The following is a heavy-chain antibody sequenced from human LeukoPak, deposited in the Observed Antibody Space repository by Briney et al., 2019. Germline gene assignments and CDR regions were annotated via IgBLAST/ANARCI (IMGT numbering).Heavy chain of an antibody. J-gene: IGHJ3*02. CDR3: ARGKGGSLSALDI. D-gene: IGHD2-15*01. CDR1: GGSISSYY. Sequence: SETLSLTCSVSGGSISSYYWSWIRQPPGKGLEWIGYIYSTGSTNYNPSLKSRVTMSVDTSKNQFSLKLSSVTAADTAVYSCARGKGGSLSALDIWGQGTMLTVSS. CDR2: IYSTGST. V-gene: IGHV4-59*01.